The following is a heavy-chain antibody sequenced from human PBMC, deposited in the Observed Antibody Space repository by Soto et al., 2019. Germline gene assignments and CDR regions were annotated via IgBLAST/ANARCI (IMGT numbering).Heavy chain of an antibody. CDR1: GFTFNDYS. Sequence: GGSLRLSCAASGFTFNDYSMHWVRQAPGKGLEWVSNIIQDGGSKDYVDSVKGRFTISRDNAKNSLYLQMNSLRAEDTAVYYCAREMGCWRGDDTDYWGQGTLVTVSS. CDR3: AREMGCWRGDDTDY. CDR2: IIQDGGSK. V-gene: IGHV3-7*03. J-gene: IGHJ4*02. D-gene: IGHD3-3*01.